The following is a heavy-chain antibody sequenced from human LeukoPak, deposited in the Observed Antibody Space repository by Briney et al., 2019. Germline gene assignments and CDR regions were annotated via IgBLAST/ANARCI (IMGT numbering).Heavy chain of an antibody. CDR3: ARFGSSTWYKGAFDI. D-gene: IGHD6-13*01. J-gene: IGHJ3*02. V-gene: IGHV4-31*03. CDR1: GGSISSGGYY. Sequence: SETLSLTCTVSGGSISSGGYYWSWIRQHPGKGLEWIGYIYYSGSTYYNPSLKSRVTISVDTSKNQFSLKLSSVTAVDTAVYYCARFGSSTWYKGAFDIWGQGTMVTVAS. CDR2: IYYSGST.